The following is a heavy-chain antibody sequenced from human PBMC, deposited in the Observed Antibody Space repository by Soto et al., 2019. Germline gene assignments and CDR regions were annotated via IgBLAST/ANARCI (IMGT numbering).Heavy chain of an antibody. CDR2: IYSGGST. CDR1: GITVYTNY. CDR3: ARDVGV. V-gene: IGHV3-66*01. J-gene: IGHJ6*04. Sequence: EVQLVESGGGLVQRGGSLRLSCAASGITVYTNYMSWVRQAPGKGLEWVSVIYSGGSTSYADSVKGRFTISRDGSKNTVYLQMTSLRAEDTAVYYCARDVGVWGRGTTVTVSS.